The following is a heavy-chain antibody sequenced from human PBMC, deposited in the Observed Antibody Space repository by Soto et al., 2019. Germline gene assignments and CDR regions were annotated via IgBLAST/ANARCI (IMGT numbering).Heavy chain of an antibody. J-gene: IGHJ6*03. D-gene: IGHD5-12*01. CDR1: GFTLTELS. V-gene: IGHV1-24*01. CDR2: FDPEDGET. Sequence: ASVKVSCKVSGFTLTELSMHWVRQAPGKGLEWMGGFDPEDGETIYAQKFQGRVTMTEDTSTDTAYMELSSLRSEDTAVNYCATDSGVATNAYYYYYYMDVWGKGTTVTVSS. CDR3: ATDSGVATNAYYYYYYMDV.